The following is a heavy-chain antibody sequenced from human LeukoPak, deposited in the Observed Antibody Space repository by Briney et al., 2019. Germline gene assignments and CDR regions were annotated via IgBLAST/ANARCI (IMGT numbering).Heavy chain of an antibody. CDR1: RFTFNSYA. J-gene: IGHJ4*02. D-gene: IGHD4-11*01. CDR2: ISGDGTET. CDR3: AKGGHYSFFDY. Sequence: GGSLRLSCAASRFTFNSYAMTWVRQAPRKGLEWVSTISGDGTETFYADSVKGRFTISRDNSKNTHYLQMSSLRAEDTGIYYCAKGGHYSFFDYWGQGTLVTVSS. V-gene: IGHV3-23*01.